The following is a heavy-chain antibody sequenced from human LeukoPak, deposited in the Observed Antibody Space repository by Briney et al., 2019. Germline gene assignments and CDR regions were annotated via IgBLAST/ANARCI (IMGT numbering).Heavy chain of an antibody. CDR2: MNPNSGNT. V-gene: IGHV1-8*03. CDR3: ARGQDYVWGSLGY. CDR1: GYTFTSYD. D-gene: IGHD3-16*01. J-gene: IGHJ4*02. Sequence: ASVKVSCKASGYTFTSYDINWVRQATGQGLEWMGWMNPNSGNTGYAQKFQGRVTITRNTSISTAYMELSSLRSEDTAVYYCARGQDYVWGSLGYWGQGTLVTVSS.